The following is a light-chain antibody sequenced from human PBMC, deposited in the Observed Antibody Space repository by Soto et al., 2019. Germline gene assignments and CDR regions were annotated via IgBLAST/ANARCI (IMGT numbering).Light chain of an antibody. J-gene: IGKJ5*01. Sequence: FVLTQSPGTLTLSRGERATLSCRASGRIYSAYLGWYQQKPGQAPRLLIYGTSSRATGIPDRFSGSGSGTDFTLTISRLEPEDFAVYYCQQYGNSPITFGQGTRLEVK. CDR1: GRIYSAY. CDR3: QQYGNSPIT. CDR2: GTS. V-gene: IGKV3-20*01.